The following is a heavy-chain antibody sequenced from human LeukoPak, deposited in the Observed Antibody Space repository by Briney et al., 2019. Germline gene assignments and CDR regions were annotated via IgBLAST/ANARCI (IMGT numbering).Heavy chain of an antibody. J-gene: IGHJ5*02. CDR3: ARERGSSSWYGNWFDP. D-gene: IGHD6-13*01. V-gene: IGHV4-34*01. Sequence: PSETLSLTCAVYGGSFSGYYWSWIRQPPGKGLEWIGEINHSGSTNYNPSLKSRVNISVDTSKNQFSLKLSSVTAADTAVYYCARERGSSSWYGNWFDPWGQGTLVTVSS. CDR1: GGSFSGYY. CDR2: INHSGST.